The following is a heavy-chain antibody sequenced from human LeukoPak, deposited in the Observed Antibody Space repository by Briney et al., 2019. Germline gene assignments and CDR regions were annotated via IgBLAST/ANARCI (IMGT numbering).Heavy chain of an antibody. V-gene: IGHV4-31*03. J-gene: IGHJ4*02. CDR3: ARTIAARPTGDFDY. CDR2: IYYSGST. Sequence: SETLSLTCTVSGGSISSGGYYWSWIRQHPGKGLEWIGYIYYSGSTYYNPSLKSRVTISVDTSKNQFSLKLSSVTAADTAVYHCARTIAARPTGDFDYWGQGTLVTVSS. D-gene: IGHD6-6*01. CDR1: GGSISSGGYY.